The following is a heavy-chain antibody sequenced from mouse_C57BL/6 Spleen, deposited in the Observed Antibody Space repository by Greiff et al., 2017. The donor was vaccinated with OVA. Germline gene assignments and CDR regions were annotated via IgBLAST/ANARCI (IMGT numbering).Heavy chain of an antibody. J-gene: IGHJ4*01. Sequence: VKLVESGPELVKPGASVKISCKASGYAFSSSWMNWVKQRPGKGLEWIGRIYPGDGDTNYNGKFKGKATLTADKSSSTAYMQLSSLTSEDSAVYFCARRGYYGNYDYAMDYWGQGTSVTVSS. CDR3: ARRGYYGNYDYAMDY. CDR1: GYAFSSSW. CDR2: IYPGDGDT. V-gene: IGHV1-82*01. D-gene: IGHD2-1*01.